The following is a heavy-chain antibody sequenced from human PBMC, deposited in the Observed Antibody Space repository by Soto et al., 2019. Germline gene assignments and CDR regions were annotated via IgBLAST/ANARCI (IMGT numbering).Heavy chain of an antibody. D-gene: IGHD3-16*01. CDR2: IIPIFGTA. Sequence: QVQLVQSGAEVKKPGSSVKVSCKASGGTFSSYAISWVRQAPGQGLEWMGGIIPIFGTANYAQKFQGRDTITADESTSTAYMELSSLSSEDTAVYYCARDPGGAPDPHWYFDLWGRGTLVTVSS. J-gene: IGHJ2*01. V-gene: IGHV1-69*01. CDR1: GGTFSSYA. CDR3: ARDPGGAPDPHWYFDL.